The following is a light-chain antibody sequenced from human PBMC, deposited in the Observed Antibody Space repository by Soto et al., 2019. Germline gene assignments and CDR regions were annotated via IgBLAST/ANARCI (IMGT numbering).Light chain of an antibody. V-gene: IGKV3-20*01. CDR1: QSGSSDD. CDR3: QQYGRSIT. CDR2: GAS. Sequence: EIVLTQSPGTLSLSPGEEATLSCRASQSGSSDDLAWYQQKPGQAPRLLIYGASNRATGIPDRFSGSGSGTDFTLTISRLEPEDFAVYYCQQYGRSITFGQGTRLEIK. J-gene: IGKJ5*01.